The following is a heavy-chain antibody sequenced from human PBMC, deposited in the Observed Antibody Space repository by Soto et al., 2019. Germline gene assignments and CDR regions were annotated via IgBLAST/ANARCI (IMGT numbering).Heavy chain of an antibody. CDR1: GGSISSGGTGSY. Sequence: QVQLQESGPGLVKPSQTLSLTCTVSGGSISSGGTGSYWTWIRQLPGKGLEWIGYIYYTGNPYYHPSLKSRPTISIDTSENWFSLKLTSVTAADAAGYFCASGHDAYKVRYWGQGTLVTVSS. CDR2: IYYTGNP. V-gene: IGHV4-31*03. CDR3: ASGHDAYKVRY. D-gene: IGHD1-1*01. J-gene: IGHJ4*02.